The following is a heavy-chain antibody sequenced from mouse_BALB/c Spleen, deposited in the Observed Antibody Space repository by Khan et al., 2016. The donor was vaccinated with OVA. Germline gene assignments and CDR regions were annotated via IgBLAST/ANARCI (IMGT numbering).Heavy chain of an antibody. D-gene: IGHD3-3*01. CDR3: ARLGGAWFAY. CDR1: GFDFSRYW. CDR2: INPDSSTI. J-gene: IGHJ3*01. V-gene: IGHV4-1*02. Sequence: EVKLLESGGGLVQPGGSLKLSCAASGFDFSRYWMSWVRQAPGKGLEWIGEINPDSSTINYTPSLKDKFIISRDNAKNTLYLQMRKVRSEATALFYCARLGGAWFAYGGQGTLVTVSA.